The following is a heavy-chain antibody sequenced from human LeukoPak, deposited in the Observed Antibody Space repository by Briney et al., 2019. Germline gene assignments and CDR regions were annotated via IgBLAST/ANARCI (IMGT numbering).Heavy chain of an antibody. J-gene: IGHJ3*02. CDR2: ISAYSTYNGNT. D-gene: IGHD7-27*01. Sequence: ASVKVSCKASGYTFTSYGISWVRQAPGQGPEWMGWISAYSTYNGNTNYAQKFQARVTMTEDTSTDTAYMELSSLRSEDTAVYYCATGLEADAFDIWGQGTMVTVSS. CDR1: GYTFTSYG. V-gene: IGHV1-18*01. CDR3: ATGLEADAFDI.